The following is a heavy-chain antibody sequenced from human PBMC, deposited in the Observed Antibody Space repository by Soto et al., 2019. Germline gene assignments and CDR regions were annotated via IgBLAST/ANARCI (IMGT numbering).Heavy chain of an antibody. CDR2: IRAATGNT. CDR3: ACEALVRGTSFDP. Sequence: QVQLVQSGADVKKPGASVKVSCEASGYSLSTFVVHWVRQAPGQRLEWLGWIRAATGNTKYSQTFQGRATFTWDPSATTVYVDLSALRSEETGIYYCACEALVRGTSFDPWGQVTLVTGSS. D-gene: IGHD3-10*01. J-gene: IGHJ5*02. V-gene: IGHV1-3*01. CDR1: GYSLSTFV.